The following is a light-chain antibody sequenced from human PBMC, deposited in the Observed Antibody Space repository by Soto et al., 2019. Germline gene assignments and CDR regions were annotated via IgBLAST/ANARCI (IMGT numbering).Light chain of an antibody. V-gene: IGLV1-51*01. Sequence: QSVLTQPPSVSAAPGQTVTISCSGSFSNIGKNYVSWYQRLPGTAPKLLIYDNNERSSGIPDRFPGSKSGTSATLGIAGLQTGDEADYYCGTWDTSLSAVVFGGGTKVTVL. CDR2: DNN. CDR3: GTWDTSLSAVV. J-gene: IGLJ2*01. CDR1: FSNIGKNY.